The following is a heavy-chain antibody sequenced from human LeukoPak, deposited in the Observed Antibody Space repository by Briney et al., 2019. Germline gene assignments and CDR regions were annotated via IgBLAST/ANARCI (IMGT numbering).Heavy chain of an antibody. J-gene: IGHJ4*02. CDR3: ATHPLGYFDS. Sequence: ASVKVSCKVSGYTLTELCMHWVRQAPGKGLEWMGGFDPEDGEAFYAQKFQGRVTMTEDTSTDTAYMELSSLRSDDTAVYYYATHPLGYFDSWGQGTLVTVSS. CDR2: FDPEDGEA. V-gene: IGHV1-24*01. CDR1: GYTLTELC.